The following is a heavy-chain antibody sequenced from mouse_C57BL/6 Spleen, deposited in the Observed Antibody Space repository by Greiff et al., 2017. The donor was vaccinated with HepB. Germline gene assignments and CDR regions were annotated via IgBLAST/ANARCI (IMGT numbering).Heavy chain of an antibody. J-gene: IGHJ4*01. CDR1: GFSFNTYA. CDR2: IRSKSNNYAT. V-gene: IGHV10-1*01. CDR3: VRHRYVYAMDY. Sequence: EVQRVESGGGLVQPKGSLKLSCAASGFSFNTYAMNWVRQAPGKGLEWVARIRSKSNNYATYYADSVKDRFTISRDDSESMLYLQMNNLKTEDTAMYYCVRHRYVYAMDYWGQGTSVTVSS. D-gene: IGHD2-14*01.